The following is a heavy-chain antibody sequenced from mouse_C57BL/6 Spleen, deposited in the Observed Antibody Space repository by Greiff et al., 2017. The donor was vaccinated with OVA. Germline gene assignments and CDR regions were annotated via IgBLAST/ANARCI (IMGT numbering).Heavy chain of an antibody. CDR2: IDPSDSYT. J-gene: IGHJ4*01. CDR3: ARRLRDAMDY. Sequence: QVQLKQPGAELVKPGASVKLSCKASGYTFTSYWMQWVKQRPGQGLEWIGEIDPSDSYTNYNQKFKGKATLTVDTSSSTAYMQLSSLTSEDSAVYYCARRLRDAMDYWGQGTSVTVSS. D-gene: IGHD3-2*02. V-gene: IGHV1-50*01. CDR1: GYTFTSYW.